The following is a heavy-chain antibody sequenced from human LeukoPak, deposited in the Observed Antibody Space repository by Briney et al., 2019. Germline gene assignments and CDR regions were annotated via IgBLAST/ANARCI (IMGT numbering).Heavy chain of an antibody. D-gene: IGHD7-27*01. J-gene: IGHJ4*02. CDR2: ISGSGDST. V-gene: IGHV3-23*01. CDR3: AKLRTNWDHDFDS. Sequence: PGGSLRLSCAASGFTFSNYAMSWVRQAPGKGLEWVSAISGSGDSTYYADSVKGRFTISRDNSKNTLFLQMNSLRAEDTAVYYCAKLRTNWDHDFDSWGQGTLVTVSS. CDR1: GFTFSNYA.